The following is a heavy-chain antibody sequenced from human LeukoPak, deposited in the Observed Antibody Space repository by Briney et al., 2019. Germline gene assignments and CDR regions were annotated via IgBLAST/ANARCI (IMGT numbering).Heavy chain of an antibody. CDR1: GFTFSNYW. CDR3: VTGPFDY. D-gene: IGHD3-10*01. CDR2: IQQDGSEQ. Sequence: QPGGSLRLSCAASGFTFSNYWMHWVRQAPGKGLEWVANIQQDGSEQYYVDSVKGRFTISRDNAKNSLYLQMNSLRAGDTAVYYCVTGPFDYWGQGTLVTASS. V-gene: IGHV3-7*01. J-gene: IGHJ4*02.